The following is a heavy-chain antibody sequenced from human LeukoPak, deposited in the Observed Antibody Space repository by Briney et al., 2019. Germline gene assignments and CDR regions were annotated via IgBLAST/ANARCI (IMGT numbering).Heavy chain of an antibody. CDR1: GFTVSNNY. V-gene: IGHV3-7*01. CDR2: IKQDGSEK. J-gene: IGHJ4*02. Sequence: PGGALRLSCAASGFTVSNNYMSWVRQAPGKGLEWVANIKQDGSEKYYVDSVKGRFTISRDNANNSLYLQMNFLRAEDTAVYYCARDSPERGYSYGPLDNYFDYWGQGTLVTVSS. CDR3: ARDSPERGYSYGPLDNYFDY. D-gene: IGHD5-18*01.